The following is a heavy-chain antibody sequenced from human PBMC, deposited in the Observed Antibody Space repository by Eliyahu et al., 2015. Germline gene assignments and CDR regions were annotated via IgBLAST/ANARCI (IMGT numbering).Heavy chain of an antibody. Sequence: EVQLVESGGGLVKPGGSLRLSWAASGFIFNDYSINWVRQAPGKGLEWVSSISPNSIYIYYADSMKGRFTISRDNAKNSLYLQMNSLRAEDTAVYYCARNRFDYYDSSGGAFDIWGQGTMVTVSS. V-gene: IGHV3-21*01. J-gene: IGHJ3*02. CDR2: ISPNSIYI. CDR1: GFIFNDYS. D-gene: IGHD3-22*01. CDR3: ARNRFDYYDSSGGAFDI.